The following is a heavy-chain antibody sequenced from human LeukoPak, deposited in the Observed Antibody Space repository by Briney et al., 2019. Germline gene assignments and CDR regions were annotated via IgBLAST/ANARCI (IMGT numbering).Heavy chain of an antibody. J-gene: IGHJ3*02. CDR3: ARDGWADEGAFDI. CDR2: IYYSGNT. V-gene: IGHV4-39*07. Sequence: SETLSLTCTVSGSSISNYYWGWIRQAPGKGLEWIGSIYYSGNTYYNSSLKSRVTISVDTSKNQFSLKLSSVTAADTAVYYCARDGWADEGAFDIWGQGTMVTVSS. D-gene: IGHD3-16*01. CDR1: GSSISNYY.